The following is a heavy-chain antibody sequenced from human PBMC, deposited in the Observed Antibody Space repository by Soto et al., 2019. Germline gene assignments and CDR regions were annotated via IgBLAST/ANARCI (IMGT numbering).Heavy chain of an antibody. Sequence: PGGSLRLSCAASGFTFSSYAMSWVRQAPGKGLEWVSAISGSGGSTYYADSVKGRFTISRDNSKNTLYLQMNSLRAEDTAVYYCAKETVLRFLEWFKTYYYYGMDVWGQGXTVTVSS. CDR1: GFTFSSYA. CDR2: ISGSGGST. J-gene: IGHJ6*02. CDR3: AKETVLRFLEWFKTYYYYGMDV. D-gene: IGHD3-3*01. V-gene: IGHV3-23*01.